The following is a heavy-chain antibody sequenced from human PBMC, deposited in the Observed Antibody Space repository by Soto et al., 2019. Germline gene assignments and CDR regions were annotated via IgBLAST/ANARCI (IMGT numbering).Heavy chain of an antibody. J-gene: IGHJ3*01. CDR1: GFSFTNHW. Sequence: EMQLEESGGGLVQPGGSRRLSCEASGFSFTNHWMSWVRQAPGKGLEWLANIKQDGGETYYLESVKGRFSISRDNAKDSVYLHMCGPRDEGTAVYYCARHGYHRDALDLWGQGTLVTVSS. CDR2: IKQDGGET. D-gene: IGHD2-15*01. CDR3: ARHGYHRDALDL. V-gene: IGHV3-7*03.